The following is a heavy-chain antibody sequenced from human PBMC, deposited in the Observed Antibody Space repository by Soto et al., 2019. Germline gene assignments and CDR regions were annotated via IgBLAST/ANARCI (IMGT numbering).Heavy chain of an antibody. D-gene: IGHD1-26*01. CDR3: ARGWEHRLYCNNYGMDV. CDR2: INAGNGNT. Sequence: QVQLVQSGAAVKKPGASVKVSCKASGYTFTSYAMHWVRQAPGQRLEWMGWINAGNGNTKYSQKFQGRVTITRDTSASKAYMEQSSLRSEDTAVYYCARGWEHRLYCNNYGMDVWGQGTTVTVSS. V-gene: IGHV1-3*01. J-gene: IGHJ6*02. CDR1: GYTFTSYA.